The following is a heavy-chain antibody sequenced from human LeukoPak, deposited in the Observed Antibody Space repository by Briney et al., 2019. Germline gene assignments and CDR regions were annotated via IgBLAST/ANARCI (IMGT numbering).Heavy chain of an antibody. Sequence: PGGSLRLSCAASGFTFSSYGMHWVRQAPGKGLEWVAYIQYDGSNEQYADSVKGRFSISRDSSKNTLYLQMNSLRAEDTAVYYCASGGDGDYWGQGTLVTVSS. CDR2: IQYDGSNE. J-gene: IGHJ4*02. CDR3: ASGGDGDY. D-gene: IGHD3-10*01. CDR1: GFTFSSYG. V-gene: IGHV3-30*02.